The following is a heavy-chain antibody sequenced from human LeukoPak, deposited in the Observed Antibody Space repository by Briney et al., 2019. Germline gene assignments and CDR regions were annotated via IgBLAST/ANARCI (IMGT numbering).Heavy chain of an antibody. Sequence: GGSLRLSCAASGFTVSNSYMSWVRQAPGKGLEWVSLLYSGGSTDYADSVKGRFTISRDNSKNTLYLQMDSLRAEDTAVYYCAKLQRLAAGGSFDYWGQGTLVTVSS. D-gene: IGHD6-13*01. J-gene: IGHJ4*02. CDR3: AKLQRLAAGGSFDY. CDR2: LYSGGST. CDR1: GFTVSNSY. V-gene: IGHV3-53*01.